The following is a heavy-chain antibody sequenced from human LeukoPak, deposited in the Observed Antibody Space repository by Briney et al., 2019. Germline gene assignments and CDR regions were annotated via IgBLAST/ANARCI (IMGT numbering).Heavy chain of an antibody. CDR3: ARSVGVAGTVSVYYYYGMDV. V-gene: IGHV1-69*04. CDR1: GGTFSSYA. J-gene: IGHJ6*02. CDR2: IIPILGIA. Sequence: GSSVKVSCKASGGTFSSYAISWVRQAPGQGLEWMGRIIPILGIANYAQKFQGSVTITVDKSTSTAYMELSSLRSEDTAVYYCARSVGVAGTVSVYYYYGMDVWGQGTTVTVSS. D-gene: IGHD6-19*01.